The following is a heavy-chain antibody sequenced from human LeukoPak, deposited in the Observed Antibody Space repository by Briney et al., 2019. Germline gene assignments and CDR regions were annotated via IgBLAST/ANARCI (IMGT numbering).Heavy chain of an antibody. CDR2: ISSNGGST. V-gene: IGHV3-64*01. CDR1: GFTFSSYA. J-gene: IGHJ4*02. D-gene: IGHD6-19*01. Sequence: GRSLRLSCAASGFTFSSYAMHWVRQAPGKGLEYVSAISSNGGSTYYANSVKGRFTISRDNSKNTLYLQMGSLRAEDMAVYYCARDKSSGWYYFDYWGQGTLVTVSS. CDR3: ARDKSSGWYYFDY.